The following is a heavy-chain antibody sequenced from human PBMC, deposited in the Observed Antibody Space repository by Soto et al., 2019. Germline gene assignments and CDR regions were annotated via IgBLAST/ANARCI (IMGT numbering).Heavy chain of an antibody. D-gene: IGHD2-2*01. CDR2: INHSGST. V-gene: IGHV4-34*01. CDR3: ARGYRGVVVPADNWFDP. J-gene: IGHJ5*02. Sequence: SETLSLTCAVYGGSFSGYYGSWIRQPPGKGLEWIGEINHSGSTNYNPSLKSRVTISVDTSKNQFSLKLSSVTAADTAVYYCARGYRGVVVPADNWFDPWGQGTRVTVSS. CDR1: GGSFSGYY.